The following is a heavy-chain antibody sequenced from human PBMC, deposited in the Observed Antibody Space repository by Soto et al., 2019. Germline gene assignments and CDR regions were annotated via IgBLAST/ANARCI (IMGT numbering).Heavy chain of an antibody. CDR3: ARISEFTYGYGLGYYFDS. V-gene: IGHV1-69*01. CDR2: FIPIFGTG. J-gene: IGHJ4*02. D-gene: IGHD5-18*01. CDR1: GGTFKNYA. Sequence: QVQLVQSGAEVKKPGSSMSVSCKASGGTFKNYAFSWVRQAPGQGLEWMGGFIPIFGTGNYAEQFQGRVSITADESTKTVYMDLRSLRSADTAVYYCARISEFTYGYGLGYYFDSWGQGTLITVSS.